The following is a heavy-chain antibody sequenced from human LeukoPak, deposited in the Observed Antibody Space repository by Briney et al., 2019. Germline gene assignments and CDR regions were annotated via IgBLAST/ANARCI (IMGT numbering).Heavy chain of an antibody. V-gene: IGHV4-38-2*02. J-gene: IGHJ3*02. CDR3: ARDYGSFYSAI. D-gene: IGHD1-26*01. CDR2: MYHSGST. Sequence: SETLSLTCAVSGYSIGSGYFWGWIRQPPGKGLEWIGSMYHSGSTYYNPSLKSRVTISVDTSKNQFSLKLSSVTAADTAVYYCARDYGSFYSAIWGQGTMVTVSS. CDR1: GYSIGSGYF.